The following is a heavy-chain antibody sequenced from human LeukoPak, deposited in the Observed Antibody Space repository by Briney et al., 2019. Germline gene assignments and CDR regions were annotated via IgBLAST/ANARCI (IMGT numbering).Heavy chain of an antibody. V-gene: IGHV3-53*01. CDR2: IYSGGRT. CDR1: GFTVSSNY. CDR3: AREGYYYDSSGRFDY. D-gene: IGHD3-22*01. Sequence: PGGSLRLSCAASGFTVSSNYMSWVRQAPGKGLEWGSVIYSGGRTYYADSVKGRFTISRDNSKNTLYLQMNSLRAEDTAVYYCAREGYYYDSSGRFDYWGQGTLVTVSS. J-gene: IGHJ4*02.